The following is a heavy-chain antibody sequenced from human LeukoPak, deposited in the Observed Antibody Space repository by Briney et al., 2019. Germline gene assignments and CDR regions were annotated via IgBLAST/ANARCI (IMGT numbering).Heavy chain of an antibody. CDR1: GYTFTSYG. CDR2: ISAYNGNT. V-gene: IGHV1-18*01. J-gene: IGHJ6*03. CDR3: ARDSGSSWQYYYYYYYMDV. Sequence: ASVKVSCKASGYTFTSYGISWVQQAPGQGLEWMGWISAYNGNTNYAQKLQGRVTMTTDTSTSTAYMELRSLRSDDTAVYYCARDSGSSWQYYYYYYYMDVWGKGTTVTVSS. D-gene: IGHD6-13*01.